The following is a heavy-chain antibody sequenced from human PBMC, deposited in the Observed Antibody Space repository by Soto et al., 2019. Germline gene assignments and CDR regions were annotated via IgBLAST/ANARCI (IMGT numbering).Heavy chain of an antibody. Sequence: QVQLVQSGAEVKKPGASVKVSCKASGHTFSDYYMYWVRQAPGQGLEWMGWINPKSGLTNYAQKFQGWVTMTRDTSISTAYMELSMLTSDDTAVYYCARRGTSSGWYAFDYWGHGTLVTVSS. CDR3: ARRGTSSGWYAFDY. V-gene: IGHV1-2*04. D-gene: IGHD6-19*01. J-gene: IGHJ4*01. CDR1: GHTFSDYY. CDR2: INPKSGLT.